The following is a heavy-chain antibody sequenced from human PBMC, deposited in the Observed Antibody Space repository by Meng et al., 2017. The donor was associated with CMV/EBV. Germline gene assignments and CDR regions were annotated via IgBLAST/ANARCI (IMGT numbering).Heavy chain of an antibody. J-gene: IGHJ6*02. V-gene: IGHV3-30*02. Sequence: GESLKISCAASGFTFSSYGMHWVRQAPGKGLEWVAFIRYDGSNKYYADSVKGRFTISRDNSKNTLYPQMNSLRAEDTAVYYCAKVVRDIVVVPAAMGMDVWGQGTTVTVSS. CDR1: GFTFSSYG. CDR2: IRYDGSNK. D-gene: IGHD2-2*01. CDR3: AKVVRDIVVVPAAMGMDV.